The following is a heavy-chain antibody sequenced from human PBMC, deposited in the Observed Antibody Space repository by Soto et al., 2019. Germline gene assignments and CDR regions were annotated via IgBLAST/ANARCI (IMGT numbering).Heavy chain of an antibody. CDR3: ARGVLI. D-gene: IGHD6-6*01. V-gene: IGHV4-31*11. CDR2: IYYTGST. Sequence: PSETLSLTCAVSGGSISGSRYYWSWIRQESGKGLEWIGNIYYTGSTSYNPSLKSRVTISVDTSKNHFSLRLSSVTAADTAVYYCARGVLIWGQGTMVTVSS. CDR1: GGSISGSRYY. J-gene: IGHJ3*02.